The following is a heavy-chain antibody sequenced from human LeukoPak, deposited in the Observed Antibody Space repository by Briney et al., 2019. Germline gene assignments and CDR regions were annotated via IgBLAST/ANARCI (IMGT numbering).Heavy chain of an antibody. V-gene: IGHV3-15*01. Sequence: PGGSLRLSCAASGFTFSSYAMSWVRQAPGKGLEWVGRIKSKTDGGTTDYAAPVKGRFTISRDDSKNTLYLQMNSLKTEDTAVYYCTTEGTVTTPFDYWGQGTLVTVSS. D-gene: IGHD4-17*01. J-gene: IGHJ4*02. CDR2: IKSKTDGGTT. CDR1: GFTFSSYA. CDR3: TTEGTVTTPFDY.